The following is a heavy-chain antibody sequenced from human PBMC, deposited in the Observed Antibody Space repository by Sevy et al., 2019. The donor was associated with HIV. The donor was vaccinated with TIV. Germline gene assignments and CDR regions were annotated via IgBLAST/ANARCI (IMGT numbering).Heavy chain of an antibody. D-gene: IGHD2-2*01. Sequence: ASVKVSCKASGDTFTSSGINWVRQAPGQGPEWMGGIMTVFGTTHYAQKFQGRVTIIADKSTSTVYMELRSLRSEDTAVYYCARDVGNVVVVPAPVDWFDRWGQGTLVTVSS. V-gene: IGHV1-69*06. CDR1: GDTFTSSG. CDR2: IMTVFGTT. CDR3: ARDVGNVVVVPAPVDWFDR. J-gene: IGHJ5*02.